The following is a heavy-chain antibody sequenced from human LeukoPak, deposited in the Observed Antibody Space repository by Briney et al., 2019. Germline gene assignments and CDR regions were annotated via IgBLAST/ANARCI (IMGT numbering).Heavy chain of an antibody. CDR1: GFTFSSYG. Sequence: GGSLRLSCAGSGFTFSSYGMHWVRQAPGKGLEWVAVIWADGTHEDYIDSVKGRFTISRDNSKNTLYLHMNSLRADDTAVYYCAINHYGSNSDIFDIRGQGTMVTVSS. CDR3: AINHYGSNSDIFDI. CDR2: IWADGTHE. V-gene: IGHV3-33*01. D-gene: IGHD3-10*01. J-gene: IGHJ3*02.